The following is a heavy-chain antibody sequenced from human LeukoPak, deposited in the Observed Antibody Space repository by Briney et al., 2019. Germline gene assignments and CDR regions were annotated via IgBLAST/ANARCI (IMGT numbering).Heavy chain of an antibody. D-gene: IGHD3-22*01. Sequence: ASVKVSCKAPGYTFTSYDINWVRQATGQGLEWMGWMNPNSGNTGYAQKFQGRVTMTRNTSISTAYMELSSLRSEDTAVYYCARGLHYYDSSGRGELDYWGQGTLVTVSS. J-gene: IGHJ4*02. CDR2: MNPNSGNT. CDR1: GYTFTSYD. V-gene: IGHV1-8*01. CDR3: ARGLHYYDSSGRGELDY.